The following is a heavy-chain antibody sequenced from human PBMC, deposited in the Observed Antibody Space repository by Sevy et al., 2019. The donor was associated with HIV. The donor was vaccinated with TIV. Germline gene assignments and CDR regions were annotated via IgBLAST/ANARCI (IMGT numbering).Heavy chain of an antibody. CDR2: ISSNSNKI. V-gene: IGHV3-11*01. J-gene: IGHJ4*02. Sequence: GGSLRLSCVASGFSFSDYFISWIRQAPGKGLEWVSYISSNSNKIRYADSVQGRFTISRDNVKNSVYLQMNSLRAEDTAVYHCTRLYSSTTGWYPGSDDFWGRGTLVTVSS. D-gene: IGHD6-19*01. CDR1: GFSFSDYF. CDR3: TRLYSSTTGWYPGSDDF.